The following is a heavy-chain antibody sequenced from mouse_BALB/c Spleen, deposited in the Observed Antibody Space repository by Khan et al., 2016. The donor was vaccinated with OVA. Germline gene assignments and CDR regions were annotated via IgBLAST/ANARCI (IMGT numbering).Heavy chain of an antibody. D-gene: IGHD2-14*01. CDR2: INPSNGYT. V-gene: IGHV1-4*01. CDR1: GYTFTSYT. CDR3: IRGGAYHRDDDWFAY. Sequence: QVRLQQSGAELARPGASVKMSCKASGYTFTSYTIHWIKKRPGQGLEWIGYINPSNGYTNYNQKFKDKATLTTDKSSTTAYLQLSSQTSDDSAVYDSIRGGAYHRDDDWFAYWGQGTLVTVSA. J-gene: IGHJ3*01.